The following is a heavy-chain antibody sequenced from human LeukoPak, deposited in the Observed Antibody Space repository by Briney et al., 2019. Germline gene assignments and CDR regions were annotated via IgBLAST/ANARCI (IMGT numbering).Heavy chain of an antibody. Sequence: PSETLSLTCTVSGGSISSYYWSWIRQPPGKGLEWIGYIYYSGSTNYNPSLKSRVTISVDTSKNQFSLKLSSVTAADTAVYYCARDLFGYSSGWYGFDPWGQGTLVTVSS. V-gene: IGHV4-59*01. CDR3: ARDLFGYSSGWYGFDP. D-gene: IGHD6-19*01. CDR1: GGSISSYY. CDR2: IYYSGST. J-gene: IGHJ5*02.